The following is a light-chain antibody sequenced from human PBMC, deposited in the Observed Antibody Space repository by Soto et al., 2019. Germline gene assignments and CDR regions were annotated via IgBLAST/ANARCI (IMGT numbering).Light chain of an antibody. Sequence: QSALTQPPSASGSPGQSVAISCTGTSSDVGGYNYVSWYQQHPGKAPKLMIYEVTKRPSGVPDRFSGSKSGNTASLTVSGLQTEDEADYFCSSYTSTPIPVLFGGGTKLTVL. CDR3: SSYTSTPIPVL. CDR1: SSDVGGYNY. V-gene: IGLV2-8*01. J-gene: IGLJ2*01. CDR2: EVT.